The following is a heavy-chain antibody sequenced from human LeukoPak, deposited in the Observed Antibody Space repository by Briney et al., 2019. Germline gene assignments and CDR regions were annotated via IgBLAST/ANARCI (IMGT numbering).Heavy chain of an antibody. D-gene: IGHD1/OR15-1a*01. CDR1: GVTFSSYA. CDR2: IIPIFGTA. Sequence: SLKVSCKTSGVTFSSYAISWVRQAPGQGLEWVGGIIPIFGTANYAQKFQGRVTITADESTSTAYMELSSLRSEDTAVYYCARDRGEQGDWFDPWGQGTLVTVSS. J-gene: IGHJ5*02. V-gene: IGHV1-69*01. CDR3: ARDRGEQGDWFDP.